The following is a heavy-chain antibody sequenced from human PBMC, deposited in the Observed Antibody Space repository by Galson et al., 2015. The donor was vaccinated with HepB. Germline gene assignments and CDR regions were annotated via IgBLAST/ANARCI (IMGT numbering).Heavy chain of an antibody. CDR1: GFSFSMHG. D-gene: IGHD7-27*01. V-gene: IGHV3-33*01. J-gene: IGHJ3*02. CDR2: IWFEERNK. CDR3: ARDSGHAFDI. Sequence: SLRLSCAASGFSFSMHGMHWVRQAPGKGLEWVAAIWFEERNKFYADSVKGRFTISRDTSKNTLYLQMNSLRAEDTAVYYCARDSGHAFDIWGQGTMLTVFS.